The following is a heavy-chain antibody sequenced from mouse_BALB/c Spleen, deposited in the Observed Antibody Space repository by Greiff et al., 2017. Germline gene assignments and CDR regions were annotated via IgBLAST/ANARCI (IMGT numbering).Heavy chain of an antibody. V-gene: IGHV5-4*02. Sequence: QGVESGGGLVQPGGSRKLSCAASGFTFSDYYMYWVRQTPEKRLEWVATISDGGSYTYYPDSVKGRFTISRDNAKNNLYLQMSSLKSEDTAMYYCARDLGPYAMDYWGQGTSVTVSS. CDR2: ISDGGSYT. J-gene: IGHJ4*01. CDR3: ARDLGPYAMDY. D-gene: IGHD3-1*01. CDR1: GFTFSDYY.